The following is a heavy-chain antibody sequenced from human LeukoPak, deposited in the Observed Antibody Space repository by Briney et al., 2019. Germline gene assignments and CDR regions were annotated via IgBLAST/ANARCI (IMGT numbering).Heavy chain of an antibody. CDR2: IKSKTDGGTT. D-gene: IGHD5-12*01. CDR1: GFTFSNAW. CDR3: DTAWMGIGDH. J-gene: IGHJ4*02. Sequence: PGGSLRLSCAASGFTFSNAWMSWVRQAPRKGLEWVGRIKSKTDGGTTDYAVPVKGRFTISRDDSKDTLYLQMNSLKIEDTAGYYCDTAWMGIGDHWGQGTLGTVSS. V-gene: IGHV3-15*01.